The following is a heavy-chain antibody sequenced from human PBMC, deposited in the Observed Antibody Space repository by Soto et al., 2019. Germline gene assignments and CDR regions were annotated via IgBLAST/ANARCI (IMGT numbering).Heavy chain of an antibody. Sequence: ASVKVSCKASGYTFTSYGISWVRQAPGQGIEWMGWISAYNGNTNYAQKLQGRVTMTTDTSTSTAYMELRSLRSDDTAVYYCARVRLWDYGDYAIAYWGQGPLVTVSS. CDR2: ISAYNGNT. CDR1: GYTFTSYG. J-gene: IGHJ4*02. D-gene: IGHD4-17*01. CDR3: ARVRLWDYGDYAIAY. V-gene: IGHV1-18*01.